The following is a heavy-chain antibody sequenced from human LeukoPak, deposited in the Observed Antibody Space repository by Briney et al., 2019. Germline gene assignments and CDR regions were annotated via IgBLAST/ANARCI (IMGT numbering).Heavy chain of an antibody. D-gene: IGHD3-3*01. CDR1: GYSFTSYW. Sequence: GESLKISCKGSGYSFTSYWIGWVRQMPGKGLEWMGIIYPGDSDTRYSPSFQGQVTISADKSISTAYLQWSSLKASDTAMYYCARHLRAEERFYYYYGMDVWGQGTTVTVSS. J-gene: IGHJ6*02. CDR3: ARHLRAEERFYYYYGMDV. CDR2: IYPGDSDT. V-gene: IGHV5-51*01.